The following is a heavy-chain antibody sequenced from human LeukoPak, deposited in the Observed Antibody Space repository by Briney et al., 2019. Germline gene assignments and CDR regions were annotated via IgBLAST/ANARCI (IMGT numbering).Heavy chain of an antibody. D-gene: IGHD2-21*02. CDR2: TYYRSKWYN. CDR1: GDSVSSNSAA. V-gene: IGHV6-1*01. Sequence: SQTLSPTCAISGDSVSSNSAAWNWIRQSPSRGLEWLGRTYYRSKWYNDYAVSVKSRITINPDTSENQFSLQLNSVTPEDTAVYYCASLPTASDAFDIWGQGTMVTVSS. CDR3: ASLPTASDAFDI. J-gene: IGHJ3*02.